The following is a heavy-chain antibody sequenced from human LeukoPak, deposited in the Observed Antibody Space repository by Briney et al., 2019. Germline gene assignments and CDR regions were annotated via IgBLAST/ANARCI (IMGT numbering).Heavy chain of an antibody. V-gene: IGHV1-46*01. Sequence: ASVKVSCKASGYTFTSYGISWVRQAPGQGLEWMGIINPSGGSTSYAQKFQGRVTMTRDTSTSTVYMELSSLRSEDTAVYYCARAQESVGGTLQWDWFDPWGQGTLVTVSS. CDR3: ARAQESVGGTLQWDWFDP. J-gene: IGHJ5*02. D-gene: IGHD1-1*01. CDR2: INPSGGST. CDR1: GYTFTSYG.